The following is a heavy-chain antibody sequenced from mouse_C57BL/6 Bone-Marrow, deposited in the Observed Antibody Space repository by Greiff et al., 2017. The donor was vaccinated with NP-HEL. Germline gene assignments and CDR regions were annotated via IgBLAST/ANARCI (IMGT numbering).Heavy chain of an antibody. V-gene: IGHV1-80*01. CDR2: IYPGDGDT. CDR1: GYAFSSYW. D-gene: IGHD2-2*01. Sequence: VQLQQSGAELVKPGASVKISCKASGYAFSSYWMNWVKQRPGKGLEWIGQIYPGDGDTNYNGKFKGKATLTADKSSRTAYMQLSRQTSEDSAVYFCARKALGLRYFDYWGQGTTLTVSA. CDR3: ARKALGLRYFDY. J-gene: IGHJ2*01.